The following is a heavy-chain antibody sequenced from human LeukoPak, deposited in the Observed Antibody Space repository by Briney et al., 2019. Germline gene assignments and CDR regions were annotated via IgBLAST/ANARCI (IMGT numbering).Heavy chain of an antibody. J-gene: IGHJ5*02. V-gene: IGHV3-30-3*01. CDR2: ISYDGSNK. CDR1: GFTFGDYA. CDR3: ARDSPWFDP. Sequence: PGRSLRLSCTASGFTFGDYAMNWFRQAPGKGLEWVAVISYDGSNKYYADSVKGRFTISRDNSKNTLYLQMNSLRAEDTAVYYCARDSPWFDPWGQGTLVTVSS.